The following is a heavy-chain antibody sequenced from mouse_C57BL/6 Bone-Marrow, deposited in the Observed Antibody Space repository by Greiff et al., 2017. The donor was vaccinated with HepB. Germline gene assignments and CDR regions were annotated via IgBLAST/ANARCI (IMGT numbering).Heavy chain of an antibody. V-gene: IGHV3-6*01. CDR3: AKVDSNYLNFAY. J-gene: IGHJ3*01. D-gene: IGHD2-5*01. CDR2: ISYDGSN. Sequence: EVKLMESGPGLVKPSQSLSLTCSVTGYSITSCYYWNWIRQFPGNKLEWMGYISYDGSNNYNPSLKNRISITRDTSKNQFFLKLNTVTTEDTATYSCAKVDSNYLNFAYWGQVTLVTVSA. CDR1: GYSITSCYY.